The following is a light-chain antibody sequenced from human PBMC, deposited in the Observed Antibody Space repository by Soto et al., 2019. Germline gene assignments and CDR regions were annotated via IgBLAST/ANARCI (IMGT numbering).Light chain of an antibody. CDR1: SSDVGGYNY. Sequence: QSALTQPASVSGSPGQSITISCTGTSSDVGGYNYVSWYQQHPGKAPKLMIYEVSNRPSGVSNRFSGSKSGNTASLTISGLQAEDEADYYCSSYTSSSPRYVVFGGGTKVTVL. J-gene: IGLJ2*01. CDR3: SSYTSSSPRYVV. V-gene: IGLV2-14*01. CDR2: EVS.